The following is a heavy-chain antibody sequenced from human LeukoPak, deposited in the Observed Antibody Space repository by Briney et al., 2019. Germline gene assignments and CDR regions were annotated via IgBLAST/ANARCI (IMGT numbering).Heavy chain of an antibody. V-gene: IGHV4-4*07. Sequence: SETLSLTCTVSGGSISSYYWSWLRQPAGKGLEWIGRIYTSGSTNYNPSLKSRVTMSVDTSKNQFSLKLSSVTAADTAEYYCARGGYYDFLSDSSNWCHPWRQGTLVTVPS. D-gene: IGHD3-3*01. CDR1: GGSISSYY. CDR2: IYTSGST. CDR3: ARGGYYDFLSDSSNWCHP. J-gene: IGHJ5*02.